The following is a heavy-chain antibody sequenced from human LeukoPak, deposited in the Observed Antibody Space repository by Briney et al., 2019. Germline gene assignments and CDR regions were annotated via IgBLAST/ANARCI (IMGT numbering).Heavy chain of an antibody. CDR2: INQDGSEN. CDR1: GFTFSDFW. V-gene: IGHV3-7*01. Sequence: GGSLRPSCAASGFTFSDFWMGWVRQAPGKGLEWVANINQDGSENYYVDSVKGRFTISRDNAKNSLYLQMNSLRAEDTAVYYCTKGRSNHYWGQGTLVTVST. D-gene: IGHD3-10*01. J-gene: IGHJ4*02. CDR3: TKGRSNHY.